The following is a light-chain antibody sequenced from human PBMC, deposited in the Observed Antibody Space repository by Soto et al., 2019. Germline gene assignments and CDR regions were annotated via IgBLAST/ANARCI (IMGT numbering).Light chain of an antibody. J-gene: IGKJ1*01. CDR3: LQHTYIWS. CDR1: QDVSND. Sequence: DIQITQSPPSLSASVVDRVTITCRASQDVSNDLGWFQQKPGKAPKRLIFGASNLESGVPSRFSGTGSGTEFILTITNLQPEDFATYYCLQHTYIWSFGQGTKVDI. V-gene: IGKV1-17*02. CDR2: GAS.